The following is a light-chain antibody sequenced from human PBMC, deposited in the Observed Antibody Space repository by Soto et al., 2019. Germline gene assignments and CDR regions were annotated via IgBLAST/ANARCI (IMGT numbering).Light chain of an antibody. CDR3: QSYDSSLSAYV. CDR1: SSNIGAGYD. Sequence: QSVLTQPPSVSGAPGQRVTIFCTGCSSNIGAGYDVHWFQQFPGTAPKLLIYSSYNRPSGVPDRFSGSKSGTSASLAITGLQAEDEADFYCQSYDSSLSAYVFGTGTKGTAL. CDR2: SSY. V-gene: IGLV1-40*01. J-gene: IGLJ1*01.